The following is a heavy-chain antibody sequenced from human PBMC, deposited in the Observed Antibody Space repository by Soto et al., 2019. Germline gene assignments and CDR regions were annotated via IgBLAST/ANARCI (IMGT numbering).Heavy chain of an antibody. D-gene: IGHD3-22*01. CDR3: ARGGSGYTWFNEF. V-gene: IGHV1-69*01. Sequence: QEQLVQSGAEVKKPGSSVKVSCKASGGLFSSYPISWVRQVPGQGLEWMGGIIPVFQTAYYTQRFQGSVTMTADESTNTAYMELSSLRSEDTAIYYCARGGSGYTWFNEFWGQGTLVTVSS. CDR2: IIPVFQTA. J-gene: IGHJ4*02. CDR1: GGLFSSYP.